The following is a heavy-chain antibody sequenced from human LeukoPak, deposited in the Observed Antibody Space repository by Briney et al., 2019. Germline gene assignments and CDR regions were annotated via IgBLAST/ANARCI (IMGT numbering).Heavy chain of an antibody. V-gene: IGHV4-59*08. Sequence: SETLSLTCTVSGVSISSYYWSWIRQPPEKGLEWIGYIYYSGSTNYNTSLKSRVTISVDTSKYQFSLRLDSVTAADTAVYYCARQPMVVGAARGAYFDYWGQGTLVTVSS. CDR3: ARQPMVVGAARGAYFDY. CDR2: IYYSGST. D-gene: IGHD1-26*01. CDR1: GVSISSYY. J-gene: IGHJ4*02.